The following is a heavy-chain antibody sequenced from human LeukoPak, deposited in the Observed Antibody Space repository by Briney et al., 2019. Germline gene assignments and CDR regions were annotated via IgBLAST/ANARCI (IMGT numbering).Heavy chain of an antibody. J-gene: IGHJ4*02. V-gene: IGHV3-23*01. CDR2: ISGSGGRT. D-gene: IGHD2-15*01. Sequence: GGSLRLSCAASGFTFSSYAMSWVRQAPGKGLEWVSGISGSGGRTYYADSVKGRFTISRDNSKNTVYVQMNSLRAEDTAVYFCAKGLGSFCSGGSCYLDYWGQGTLVTVSS. CDR1: GFTFSSYA. CDR3: AKGLGSFCSGGSCYLDY.